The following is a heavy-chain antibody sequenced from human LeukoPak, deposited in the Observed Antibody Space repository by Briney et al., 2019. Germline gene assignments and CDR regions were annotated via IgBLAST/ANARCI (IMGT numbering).Heavy chain of an antibody. J-gene: IGHJ3*02. D-gene: IGHD5-12*01. V-gene: IGHV1-18*01. CDR1: GYTFTSYG. CDR3: ARPNFRLRGAFDI. CDR2: ISAYNGNT. Sequence: GASVKVSCKASGYTFTSYGISWVCQAPGQGLEWMGWISAYNGNTNSAQKLQGRVTITTDTSTSTAYKELRSLRSDDTAVYYCARPNFRLRGAFDIWGQGTMVTVSS.